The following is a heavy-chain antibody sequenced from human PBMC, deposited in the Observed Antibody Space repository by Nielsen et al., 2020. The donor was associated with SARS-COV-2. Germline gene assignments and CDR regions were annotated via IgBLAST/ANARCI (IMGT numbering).Heavy chain of an antibody. CDR2: IYYSGST. J-gene: IGHJ6*02. V-gene: IGHV4-59*08. D-gene: IGHD3-3*01. Sequence: GSLRLSCTVSGGSISSYYWSWIRQPPGKGLEWIGYIYYSGSTNYNPSLKSRVTISVDTSKNQFSLKLSSVTAAGTAVYYCARTITIFGVVIRGSMDVWGQGTTVTVSS. CDR3: ARTITIFGVVIRGSMDV. CDR1: GGSISSYY.